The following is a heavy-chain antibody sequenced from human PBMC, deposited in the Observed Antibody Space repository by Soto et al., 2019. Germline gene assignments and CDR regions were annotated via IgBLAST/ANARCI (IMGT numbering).Heavy chain of an antibody. CDR3: ATIYYDFWSGSRLFAFDI. CDR1: GYSFTSYW. D-gene: IGHD3-3*01. J-gene: IGHJ3*02. CDR2: IYPGDSDT. V-gene: IGHV5-51*01. Sequence: PGESLKISCKGSGYSFTSYWIGWVRQMPGKGLEWMGIIYPGDSDTRYSPSFQGQVTISADKSISTAYLQWSSLKASDTAMYYCATIYYDFWSGSRLFAFDIWGQGTMVTVSS.